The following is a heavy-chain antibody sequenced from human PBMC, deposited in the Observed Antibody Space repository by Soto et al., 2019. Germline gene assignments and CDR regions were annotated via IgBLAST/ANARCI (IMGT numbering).Heavy chain of an antibody. J-gene: IGHJ4*02. V-gene: IGHV4-59*01. Sequence: PSETPSLTCTVSGGSISSYYWSWIRQPPGKGLEWIGYIYYSGSTNYNPSLRSRVTISVDTSKNQFSLKLSSVTAADTAVYYCASLIRGYSGYDYMYFDYWGQGTLVTVSS. CDR2: IYYSGST. D-gene: IGHD5-12*01. CDR1: GGSISSYY. CDR3: ASLIRGYSGYDYMYFDY.